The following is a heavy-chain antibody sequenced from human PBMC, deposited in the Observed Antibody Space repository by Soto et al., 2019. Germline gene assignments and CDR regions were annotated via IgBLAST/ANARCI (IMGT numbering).Heavy chain of an antibody. CDR2: VHRSGSA. J-gene: IGHJ6*03. D-gene: IGHD2-21*01. V-gene: IGHV4-4*02. CDR3: ARCGAFSMDF. CDR1: SGSFSSDYW. Sequence: SETLSLTCAVSSGSFSSDYWWTWVRQPPGKGLEWLAEVHRSGSAHYNPSLESRLTLLVDQSRDQFSLELRSVTAADTAVHYCARCGAFSMDFWGKGAAVTVSS.